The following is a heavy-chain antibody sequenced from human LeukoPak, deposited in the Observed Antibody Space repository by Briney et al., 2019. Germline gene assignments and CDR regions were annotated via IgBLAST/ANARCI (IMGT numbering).Heavy chain of an antibody. V-gene: IGHV3-48*01. CDR3: ARVLLERPGIDSFDM. J-gene: IGHJ4*02. CDR2: INSGSSTI. Sequence: PGESLRLSCGASEFSLRSYSMDWVRQAPGKGLEWVSHINSGSSTIYYADSVKGRFTISRDNAGNSLYLHMNSLRAEDTAVYYCARVLLERPGIDSFDMWGQGTLVTVSS. D-gene: IGHD1-1*01. CDR1: EFSLRSYS.